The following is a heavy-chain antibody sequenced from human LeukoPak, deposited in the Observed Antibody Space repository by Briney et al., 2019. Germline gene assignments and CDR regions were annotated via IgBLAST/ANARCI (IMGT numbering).Heavy chain of an antibody. V-gene: IGHV3-7*01. J-gene: IGHJ5*02. CDR2: IKQDGSEK. CDR3: ARPPMFDYGGNSRWFDP. D-gene: IGHD4-23*01. Sequence: GGSLRLSCAASGFTFNNYWMSWVRQAPGKGLEWVASIKQDGSEKYYVDSVKGRFTISRDNAKNSLYLHMNSLRAEDTAVYYCARPPMFDYGGNSRWFDPWGQGTLVTVSS. CDR1: GFTFNNYW.